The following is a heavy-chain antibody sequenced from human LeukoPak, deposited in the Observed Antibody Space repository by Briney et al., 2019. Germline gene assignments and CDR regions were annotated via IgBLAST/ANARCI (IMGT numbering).Heavy chain of an antibody. CDR1: GFTFSGYA. Sequence: GSLRLSCAASGFTFSGYAMGWVRQAPGKGLEWVSTISGSGVSTYYADSVKGRFTSSRDNSKNTLYLQMNNLRAEDTAVYYCAKESRYYYGSGSFSSQFDYWGQGNLVTVSS. CDR3: AKESRYYYGSGSFSSQFDY. V-gene: IGHV3-23*01. J-gene: IGHJ4*02. D-gene: IGHD3-10*01. CDR2: ISGSGVST.